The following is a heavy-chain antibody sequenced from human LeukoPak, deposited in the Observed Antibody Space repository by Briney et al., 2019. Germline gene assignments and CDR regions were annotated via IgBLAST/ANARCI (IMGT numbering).Heavy chain of an antibody. CDR2: ISYDGGNK. D-gene: IGHD7-27*01. CDR1: GFTFVNYA. V-gene: IGHV3-30-3*01. Sequence: GGSLRLSCAASGFTFVNYAIHWVRQAPGKGLECVSFISYDGGNKFYADSVKGRFTISRDNSKNTLYLQMNSLRAEDTAVYYCARDQFGTGDRRDAFDIWGQGTMVTVSS. CDR3: ARDQFGTGDRRDAFDI. J-gene: IGHJ3*02.